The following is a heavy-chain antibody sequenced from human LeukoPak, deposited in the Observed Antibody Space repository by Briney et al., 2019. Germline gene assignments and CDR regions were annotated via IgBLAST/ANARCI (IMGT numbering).Heavy chain of an antibody. CDR3: ARNYYYDFWSGYYRTIGFDY. CDR1: GYTFTGYY. Sequence: ASVTVSCKASGYTFTGYYMHWVRQAPGQGLEWMGWINPNSGGTNYAQKFQGRVTMTRNTSISTAYMELSSLRSEDTAVYYCARNYYYDFWSGYYRTIGFDYWGQGTLVTVSS. J-gene: IGHJ4*02. CDR2: INPNSGGT. D-gene: IGHD3-3*01. V-gene: IGHV1-2*02.